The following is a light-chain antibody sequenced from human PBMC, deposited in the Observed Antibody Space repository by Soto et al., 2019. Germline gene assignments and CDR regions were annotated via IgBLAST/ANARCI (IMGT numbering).Light chain of an antibody. CDR3: QQYYSTPYT. V-gene: IGKV4-1*01. Sequence: DIVMTQSPDSLAVSLGERATINCKSSQSVLYSSNNKNYLAWYQQKPGQPPKLLIYWASTRESGVPDRFIGSGSGTDFILTISSLQAEDVAVYYCQQYYSTPYTFGQGTKLEIK. CDR1: QSVLYSSNNKNY. J-gene: IGKJ2*01. CDR2: WAS.